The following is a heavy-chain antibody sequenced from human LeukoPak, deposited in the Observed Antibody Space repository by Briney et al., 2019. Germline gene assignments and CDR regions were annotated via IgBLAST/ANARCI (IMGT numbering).Heavy chain of an antibody. Sequence: SETLSLTCTVSGGSISSGGYYCSWIRQPPGKGLEWVGYIRHSGSTYYNPSLKSRVTISADRSKNQFSLNLSSVTAADTAVYYCMRGGIGYDSDYWGQGTLVTVSS. CDR2: IRHSGST. D-gene: IGHD5-12*01. CDR3: MRGGIGYDSDY. CDR1: GGSISSGGYY. V-gene: IGHV4-30-2*01. J-gene: IGHJ4*02.